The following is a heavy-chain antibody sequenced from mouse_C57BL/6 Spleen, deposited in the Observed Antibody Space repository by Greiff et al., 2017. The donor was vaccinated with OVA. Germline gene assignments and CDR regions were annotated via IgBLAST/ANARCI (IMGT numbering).Heavy chain of an antibody. V-gene: IGHV1-26*01. J-gene: IGHJ4*01. CDR1: GYTFTDYY. CDR2: INPNNGGT. CDR3: ARRLLVWAMDY. Sequence: EVQLQQSGPELVKPGASVKISCKASGYTFTDYYMNWVKQSHGKSLEWIGDINPNNGGTSYNQKFKGKATLTVDKSSSTAYMELRSLTSEDSAVYYCARRLLVWAMDYWGQGTSVTVSS. D-gene: IGHD2-3*01.